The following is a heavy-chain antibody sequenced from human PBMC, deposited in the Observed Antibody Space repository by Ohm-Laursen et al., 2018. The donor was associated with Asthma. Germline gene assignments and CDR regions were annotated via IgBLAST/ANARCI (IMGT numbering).Heavy chain of an antibody. D-gene: IGHD3-22*01. CDR3: ARGAFYYESTGYYFFDH. V-gene: IGHV4-31*03. CDR1: GDSINSGNNY. CDR2: IYYSGLT. J-gene: IGHJ4*02. Sequence: SDTLSLTCTVSGDSINSGNNYWSWIRQHPGKGLEWIGYIYYSGLTYSNPSLRSRVIISVDTSKNQFSLNLTSVTAADTAVYYCARGAFYYESTGYYFFDHRGQGALVTVSS.